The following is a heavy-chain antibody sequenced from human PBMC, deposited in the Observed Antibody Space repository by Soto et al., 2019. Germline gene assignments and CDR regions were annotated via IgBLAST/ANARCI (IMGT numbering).Heavy chain of an antibody. Sequence: PGGSLRLSCAASEFTFSTYSMNWVRQAPGKGLEWVSSISSSSGRVYYADSVKGRFTISRDNAKNSLFLQINSLRAEDTVVYYCAGRYCTNGVCPFDSWGQGTLVTVSS. D-gene: IGHD2-8*01. CDR2: ISSSSGRV. CDR3: AGRYCTNGVCPFDS. V-gene: IGHV3-21*01. J-gene: IGHJ4*02. CDR1: EFTFSTYS.